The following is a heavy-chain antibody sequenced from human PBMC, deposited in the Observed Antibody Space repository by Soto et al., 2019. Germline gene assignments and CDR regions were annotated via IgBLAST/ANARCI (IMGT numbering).Heavy chain of an antibody. J-gene: IGHJ4*02. D-gene: IGHD3-16*01. V-gene: IGHV3-23*01. CDR3: AAVGEVIRGIHY. CDR2: MSGGEGTT. Sequence: VGSLRLSCAFSVFSIDDHAMKWDRHAPGKGLEWVSAMSGGEGTTFYADSVKGRFTISRDISKNTLYLHMNSLRVDDTGIYYCAAVGEVIRGIHYWGQGTLVTVSS. CDR1: VFSIDDHA.